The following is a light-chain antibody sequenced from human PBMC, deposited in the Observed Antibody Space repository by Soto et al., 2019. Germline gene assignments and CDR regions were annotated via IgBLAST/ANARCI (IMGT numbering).Light chain of an antibody. V-gene: IGLV1-44*01. CDR3: AAWDDSLSGYG. J-gene: IGLJ1*01. Sequence: QSVLTQPHSASGTPGQRVTISCSGSSSNIGTSSVHWFQQLPGTAPKLLISTTNQRPSGVPERFSGSKSGTSASLAISGLQSEDEADYYCAAWDDSLSGYGFGTGTKVTVL. CDR2: TTN. CDR1: SSNIGTSS.